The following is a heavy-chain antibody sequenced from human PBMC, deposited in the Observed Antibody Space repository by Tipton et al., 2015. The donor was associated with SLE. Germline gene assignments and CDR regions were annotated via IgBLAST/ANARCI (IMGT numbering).Heavy chain of an antibody. V-gene: IGHV4-61*09. CDR3: ARDRYAGYDPLYNWFDP. CDR1: GDSITSGNYY. CDR2: IYTSGTT. J-gene: IGHJ5*02. Sequence: LRLSCTVSGDSITSGNYYWYWIRQPAGKGLEWIGHIYTSGTTNYNPSLKSRVTISIDTSKNQFSLKLNSVTAADTAVYYCARDRYAGYDPLYNWFDPWGQGTLVTVSS. D-gene: IGHD5-12*01.